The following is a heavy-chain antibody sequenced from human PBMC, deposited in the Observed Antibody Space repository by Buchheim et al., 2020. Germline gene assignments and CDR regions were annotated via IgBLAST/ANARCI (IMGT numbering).Heavy chain of an antibody. CDR1: GFTFISYW. V-gene: IGHV3-7*01. Sequence: EVQLVESGGGLVQPGGSLRLSCAASGFTFISYWMSWVRQAPGKGLEWVANIKQDGSEKYYVDSVKGRFTISRDNAKTSLYLKMNSLRAEDTAVYYCARQGIDVLAFDYWGQGTL. CDR2: IKQDGSEK. CDR3: ARQGIDVLAFDY. J-gene: IGHJ4*02. D-gene: IGHD2-8*01.